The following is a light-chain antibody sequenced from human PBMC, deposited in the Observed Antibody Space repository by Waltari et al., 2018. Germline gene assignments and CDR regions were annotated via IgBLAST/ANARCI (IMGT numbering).Light chain of an antibody. CDR2: GAS. V-gene: IGKV3-20*01. CDR3: QHYVRLPVT. CDR1: QSIGTF. Sequence: EIVLTKSPGTLSLSPGERVTLSCRASQSIGTFLAWYQQKPGQPPRLLIYGASIRAAGIPDRVSGSGSGTDFSLTISRLEPEDFAVYYCQHYVRLPVTFGQGTKVQIK. J-gene: IGKJ1*01.